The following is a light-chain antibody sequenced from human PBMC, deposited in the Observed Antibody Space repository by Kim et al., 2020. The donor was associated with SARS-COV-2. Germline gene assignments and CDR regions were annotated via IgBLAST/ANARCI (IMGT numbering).Light chain of an antibody. CDR3: QQYGSSPIT. V-gene: IGKV3-20*01. CDR1: QSVTSSY. CDR2: GAS. J-gene: IGKJ5*01. Sequence: EIVLTQSPGTLSLSPGERATLSCRASQSVTSSYLAWYQQKPGQAPRLLIYGASSRATGIPDRFSGSGSGTDFTLTISRLEPEDFAFYYCQQYGSSPITFGQGTQLEIK.